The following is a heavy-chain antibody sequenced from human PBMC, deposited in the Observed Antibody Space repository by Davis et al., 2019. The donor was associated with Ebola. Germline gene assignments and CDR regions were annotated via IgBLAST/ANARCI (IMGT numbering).Heavy chain of an antibody. J-gene: IGHJ4*02. D-gene: IGHD3-22*01. Sequence: AASVKVSCKASGGTFSSYAISWVRQAPGQGLEWMGGIIPIFGTASYAQKFQGRVTITADESTSTAYMELSSLRSEDTAVYYCARDRYYDSRGSLSDYWGQGTLVTVSS. CDR3: ARDRYYDSRGSLSDY. CDR1: GGTFSSYA. CDR2: IIPIFGTA. V-gene: IGHV1-69*13.